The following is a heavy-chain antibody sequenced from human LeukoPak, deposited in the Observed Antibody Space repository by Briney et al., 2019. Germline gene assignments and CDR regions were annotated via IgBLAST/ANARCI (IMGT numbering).Heavy chain of an antibody. D-gene: IGHD3-10*01. CDR1: GFTFSDYY. Sequence: PGGSLRLSCAASGFTFSDYYMSWIRQAPGKGLEWVSYISSSGSTIYYADSVKGRFTISRDNAKNSVYLEMKSLRAEDTAVYYCAREFGGPWTVDYWGQGTLVTVSS. V-gene: IGHV3-11*01. J-gene: IGHJ4*02. CDR2: ISSSGSTI. CDR3: AREFGGPWTVDY.